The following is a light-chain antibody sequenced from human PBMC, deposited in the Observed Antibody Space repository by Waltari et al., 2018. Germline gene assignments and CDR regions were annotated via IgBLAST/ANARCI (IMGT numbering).Light chain of an antibody. CDR2: EVS. V-gene: IGLV2-14*01. CDR3: SSYITSDTLGV. Sequence: YQPHPGNAPKLLIFEVSVRPSGVSGRFSGSESGHTASLTISGLLADDEGTYSCSSYITSDTLGVFGGGTSLTVL. J-gene: IGLJ2*01.